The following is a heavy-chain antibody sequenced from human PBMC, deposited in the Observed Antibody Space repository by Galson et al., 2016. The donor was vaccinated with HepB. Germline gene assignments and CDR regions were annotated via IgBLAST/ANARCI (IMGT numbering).Heavy chain of an antibody. CDR1: GGSISSDYY. V-gene: IGHV4-39*01. D-gene: IGHD6-19*01. CDR3: ATGIVVAGKYYYYYMDV. CDR2: FYSIDNT. J-gene: IGHJ6*03. Sequence: SETLSLTCIVSGGSISSDYYWGWIRQPPGRGLEWIGSFYSIDNTYYNPSLTSRATISVDTSKNQISLRLNSVTAADTGVYYCATGIVVAGKYYYYYMDVWGQGTTVTVSS.